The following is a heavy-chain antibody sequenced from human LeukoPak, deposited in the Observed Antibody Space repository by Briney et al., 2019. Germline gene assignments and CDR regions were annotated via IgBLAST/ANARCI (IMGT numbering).Heavy chain of an antibody. Sequence: SETLSLTCTVSGGSISSGSYYWSWIRQPAGKGLEWIGRIYTSGSTNYNPSLKSRVTISVDTSKNRFSLKLSSVTAADTAVYYCAGTLVPAAFVDYWGQGTLVTVSS. CDR2: IYTSGST. V-gene: IGHV4-61*02. CDR3: AGTLVPAAFVDY. J-gene: IGHJ4*02. D-gene: IGHD2-2*01. CDR1: GGSISSGSYY.